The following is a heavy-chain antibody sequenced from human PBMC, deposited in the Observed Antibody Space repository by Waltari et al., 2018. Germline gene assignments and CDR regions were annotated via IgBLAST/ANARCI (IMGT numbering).Heavy chain of an antibody. V-gene: IGHV4-59*01. CDR3: ARAVLLEWLFFDP. Sequence: QVQLQESGPGLVKPSETLSLTCTVPGGSISSYYWSWIRQPPGKGLEWIGYIYYSGSTNYNPSLKSRVTISVDTSKNQFSLKLSSVTAADTAVYYCARAVLLEWLFFDPWGQGTLVTVSS. CDR2: IYYSGST. J-gene: IGHJ5*02. CDR1: GGSISSYY. D-gene: IGHD3-3*01.